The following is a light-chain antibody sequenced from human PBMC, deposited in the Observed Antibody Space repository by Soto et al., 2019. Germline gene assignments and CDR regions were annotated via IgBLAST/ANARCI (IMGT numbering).Light chain of an antibody. CDR1: TSDVGAYNY. Sequence: QSVLAAPSCVSGSSGWSITISSTGSTSDVGAYNYVSWYKQHPGQAPQLMIYEVRNRPSGVSNRFSGSKSGNTASLTISGLQADDEGDYYCSSKTSSSSPFVFGTGTKVTVL. V-gene: IGLV2-14*01. CDR2: EVR. CDR3: SSKTSSSSPFV. J-gene: IGLJ1*01.